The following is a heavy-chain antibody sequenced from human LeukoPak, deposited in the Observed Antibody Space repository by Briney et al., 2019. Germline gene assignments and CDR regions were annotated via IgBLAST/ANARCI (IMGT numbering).Heavy chain of an antibody. D-gene: IGHD3-22*01. V-gene: IGHV3-21*04. J-gene: IGHJ5*02. CDR3: ARVSSRRRVVVITTRWFDP. CDR2: ISTSSSYI. Sequence: GGSLRLSCAASGFTLSSYSMNWVRQAPGKGLEWVSSISTSSSYIYYADSVKGRFTISRDNARNSLYLQMNSLRAEDTAVYYCARVSSRRRVVVITTRWFDPWGQGTLVTVSS. CDR1: GFTLSSYS.